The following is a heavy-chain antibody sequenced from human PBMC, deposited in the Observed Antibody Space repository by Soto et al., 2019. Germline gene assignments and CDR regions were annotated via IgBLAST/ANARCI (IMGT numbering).Heavy chain of an antibody. D-gene: IGHD1-26*01. CDR1: GYTLTGYY. CDR3: AREEVIVGANYYYYGMDV. CDR2: INPNSGGT. Sequence: ASVKVCCKASGYTLTGYYMHWVRQDKGQGLEWMGWINPNSGGTNYAQKFQGWVTMTRDTSISTAYMELSRLRSDDTAVYYCAREEVIVGANYYYYGMDVWGQGTTVTVSS. V-gene: IGHV1-2*04. J-gene: IGHJ6*02.